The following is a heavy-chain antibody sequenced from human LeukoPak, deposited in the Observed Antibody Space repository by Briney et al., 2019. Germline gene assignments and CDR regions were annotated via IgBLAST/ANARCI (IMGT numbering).Heavy chain of an antibody. V-gene: IGHV4-59*12. CDR1: GGSISSYY. Sequence: PSETLSLTCTVSGGSISSYYWSWIRQPPGKGLEWIGYIYYSGSTNYNPSLKSRVTISVDTSKNQFSLKLSSVTAADTAVYYCARDGAVAGTPFDYWGQGTLVTVSS. J-gene: IGHJ4*02. CDR3: ARDGAVAGTPFDY. D-gene: IGHD6-19*01. CDR2: IYYSGST.